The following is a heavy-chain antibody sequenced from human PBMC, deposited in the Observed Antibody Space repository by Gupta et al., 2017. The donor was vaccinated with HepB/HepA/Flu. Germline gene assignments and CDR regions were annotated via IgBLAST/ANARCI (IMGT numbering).Heavy chain of an antibody. CDR2: INHSGST. V-gene: IGHV4-34*01. Sequence: QVQLQQWGAGLLKPSETLSLTCAVYGRSFSGYYWSWIRQPPGKGLEWIGEINHSGSTNYNPSLMSRVTISVDTSKTQFSLKLSSGTAADTAVYYCARGGYYGSGSSKYYFDYWGQGTLVTVSS. D-gene: IGHD3-10*01. CDR3: ARGGYYGSGSSKYYFDY. J-gene: IGHJ4*02. CDR1: GRSFSGYY.